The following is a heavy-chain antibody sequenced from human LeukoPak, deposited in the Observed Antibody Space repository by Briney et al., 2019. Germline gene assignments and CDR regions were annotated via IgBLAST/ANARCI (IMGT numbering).Heavy chain of an antibody. CDR2: ISYDGSNK. Sequence: PGRSLRPSCAASEFTFSSYGMHWVRQAPGKGLEWVTVISYDGSNKFYAGSVKGRFTISRDNSKNTLYLQMNSLTSEDTAVYYCATRQGEEYWELPAGSWFDPWGQGTLVTASS. CDR3: ATRQGEEYWELPAGSWFDP. D-gene: IGHD1-26*01. CDR1: EFTFSSYG. J-gene: IGHJ5*02. V-gene: IGHV3-30*03.